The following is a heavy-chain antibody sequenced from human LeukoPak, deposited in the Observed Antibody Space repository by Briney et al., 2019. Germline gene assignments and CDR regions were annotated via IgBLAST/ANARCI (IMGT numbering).Heavy chain of an antibody. CDR3: VRGDIDY. J-gene: IGHJ4*02. CDR2: TNNYGNEK. V-gene: IGHV3-7*01. Sequence: PGGSLRLSCATSEFTFTNYWMSWVRQAPGRGLEWVATTNNYGNEKYHVDSVKGRFTISRDNAKNSLDLQMNNLRVEDTAVYYCVRGDIDYWGQGALVTVSS. D-gene: IGHD5-24*01. CDR1: EFTFTNYW.